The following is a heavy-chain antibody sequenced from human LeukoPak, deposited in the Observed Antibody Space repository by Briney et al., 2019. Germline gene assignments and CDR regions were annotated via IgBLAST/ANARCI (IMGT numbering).Heavy chain of an antibody. V-gene: IGHV3-74*01. D-gene: IGHD3-3*01. CDR2: INSDGSGT. Sequence: PGGSLRLSCAASGFTFSRYWMHWVRQTPGKGLVCVSRINSDGSGTNYADSVKGRFTISRDNAKNTPFLQMSSLRPEDTAVYYCVRAGEDYYDFWSGYHPLNFWGQGTLVTVSS. CDR3: VRAGEDYYDFWSGYHPLNF. CDR1: GFTFSRYW. J-gene: IGHJ4*02.